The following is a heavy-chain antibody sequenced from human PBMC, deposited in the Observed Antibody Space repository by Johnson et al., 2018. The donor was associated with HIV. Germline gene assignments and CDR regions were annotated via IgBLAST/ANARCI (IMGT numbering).Heavy chain of an antibody. D-gene: IGHD3-3*01. CDR3: ARGLTIFGVVTDAFDI. J-gene: IGHJ3*02. CDR2: ISSNGGST. V-gene: IGHV3-64*01. CDR1: GFAFSGYA. Sequence: EVQLVESGGGLVQPGGSLRLSCTASGFAFSGYAMHWVRQAPGKGLEYVSSISSNGGSTYYANSVKGRFTISRDNSKNTLYLQMGSLRAEDMAVYYCARGLTIFGVVTDAFDIWGQGTMVTVSA.